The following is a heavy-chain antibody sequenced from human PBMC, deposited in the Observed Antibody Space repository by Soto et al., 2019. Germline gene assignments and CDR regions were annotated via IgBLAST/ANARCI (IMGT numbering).Heavy chain of an antibody. CDR2: IYQSGST. D-gene: IGHD4-17*01. Sequence: SETLSLTCAVSGYSISSTYYWGWIRQPPGKGLEWIGSIYQSGSTYYNPSLKSRVTMSVDTSRNQFSLKLTSVTAADTAVYYCARVTAVGRFDPSGQGSPVT. V-gene: IGHV4-38-2*01. J-gene: IGHJ5*02. CDR1: GYSISSTYY. CDR3: ARVTAVGRFDP.